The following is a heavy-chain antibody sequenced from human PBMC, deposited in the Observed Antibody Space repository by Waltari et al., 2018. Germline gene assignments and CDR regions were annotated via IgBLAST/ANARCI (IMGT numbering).Heavy chain of an antibody. Sequence: QVQLVQSGAEVKTPGASVKVSCKVPGYTLTDLSMHWVRQAPGKGLEWMGGFDAEDGKTIYAQNCQGRVPMTEDTSTDTSYRELSSLRAEDTAVYYCATTAVESLRGMDVWGQGPTVTVSS. V-gene: IGHV1-24*01. CDR3: ATTAVESLRGMDV. J-gene: IGHJ6*02. CDR1: GYTLTDLS. D-gene: IGHD6-13*01. CDR2: FDAEDGKT.